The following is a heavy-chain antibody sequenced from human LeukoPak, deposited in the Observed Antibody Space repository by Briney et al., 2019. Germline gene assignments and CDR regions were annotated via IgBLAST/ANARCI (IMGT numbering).Heavy chain of an antibody. CDR1: GFTFSSYG. CDR2: IWYDGSNK. CDR3: ARDGSSGWPKYYFDY. Sequence: GGSLRLSCAASGFTFSSYGMHWVRQAPGKGLEWVAVIWYDGSNKYYADSVKGRFTISRDNSKNTLYLQMSSLRAEDTAVYYCARDGSSGWPKYYFDYWGQGTLVTVSS. V-gene: IGHV3-33*01. D-gene: IGHD6-19*01. J-gene: IGHJ4*02.